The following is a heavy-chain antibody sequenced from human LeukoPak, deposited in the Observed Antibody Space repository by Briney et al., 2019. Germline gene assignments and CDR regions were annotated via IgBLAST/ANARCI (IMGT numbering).Heavy chain of an antibody. CDR1: GFTFSSYG. D-gene: IGHD2-15*01. J-gene: IGHJ6*02. V-gene: IGHV3-30*18. CDR2: ISYDGSNI. Sequence: GRSLRLSCAASGFTFSSYGMHWVRQAPGKGLEWVAVISYDGSNIYYADSGKGRFSISRVNSKSTLYLQMSSLSAEDRAVYDCAKELRVRARGIWSKGHYYYYGMDVWGQGTTVTVSS. CDR3: AKELRVRARGIWSKGHYYYYGMDV.